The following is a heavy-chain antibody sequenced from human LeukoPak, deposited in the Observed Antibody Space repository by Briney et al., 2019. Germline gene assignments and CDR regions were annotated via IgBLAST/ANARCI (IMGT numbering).Heavy chain of an antibody. CDR1: GFTFSSYA. CDR3: ASNWNLDS. V-gene: IGHV3-23*01. Sequence: GGSLRLSCAASGFTFSSYAMSWVRQAPGKGLEWVSSISHSGDSAYYADSVKGRFTISRDNSKNTLYLQMNSLRAADTAVYWCASNWNLDSWGQGTLVTVSS. CDR2: ISHSGDSA. D-gene: IGHD3-3*01. J-gene: IGHJ4*02.